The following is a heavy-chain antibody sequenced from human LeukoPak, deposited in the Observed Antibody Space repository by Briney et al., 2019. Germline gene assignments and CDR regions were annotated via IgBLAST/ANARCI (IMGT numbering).Heavy chain of an antibody. CDR1: GFTFSSYA. V-gene: IGHV3-30-3*01. D-gene: IGHD3-10*01. J-gene: IGHJ4*02. Sequence: GGSLRLSCSASGFTFSSYAMHWVRQAPGKGLEGVAVISYDGSNKYYADSVKGRFTISRDNSKNTLYLQMNSLRAEDTAVYYCAKDPGDLYYFDYWGQGTLVTVSS. CDR2: ISYDGSNK. CDR3: AKDPGDLYYFDY.